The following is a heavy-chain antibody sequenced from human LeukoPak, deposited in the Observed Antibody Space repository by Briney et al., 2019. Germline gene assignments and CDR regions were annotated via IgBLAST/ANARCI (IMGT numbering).Heavy chain of an antibody. V-gene: IGHV1-18*01. CDR3: ARVKSSSYYFDY. J-gene: IGHJ4*02. D-gene: IGHD6-6*01. CDR1: GYTFISYG. CDR2: ISAYNGNT. Sequence: ASVKVSCKASGYTFISYGISWMRQAPRQGLEWMGWISAYNGNTNYAQKLQGRVTMTTDTSTSTAYMELRSLRSDDTAVYYCARVKSSSYYFDYWGQGTVVTVSS.